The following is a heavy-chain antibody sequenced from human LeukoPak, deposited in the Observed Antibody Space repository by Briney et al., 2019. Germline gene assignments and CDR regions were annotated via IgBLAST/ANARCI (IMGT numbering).Heavy chain of an antibody. J-gene: IGHJ5*02. CDR2: IYYSGST. CDR3: AREDSSGYFNWFDP. Sequence: SETLSLACTVSGGSISSYYWSWIRQPPGKGLEWIGYIYYSGSTNYNPSLKSRVTISVDTSKNQFSLKLSSVTAADTAVYYCAREDSSGYFNWFDPWGQGTLVTVSS. D-gene: IGHD3-22*01. V-gene: IGHV4-59*01. CDR1: GGSISSYY.